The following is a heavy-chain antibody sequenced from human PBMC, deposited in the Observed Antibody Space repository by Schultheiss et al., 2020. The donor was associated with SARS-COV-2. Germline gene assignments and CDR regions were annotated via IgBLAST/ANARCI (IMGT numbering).Heavy chain of an antibody. J-gene: IGHJ5*02. CDR1: GGSISSGSYY. D-gene: IGHD1-26*01. V-gene: IGHV4-61*02. CDR3: ARDWGLSGSYLGIGWFDP. CDR2: IFPSGVT. Sequence: SETLSLTCTASGGSISSGSYYWSWIRQPDGQGLEWIGSIFPSGVTNYNPALKSRVNMAADMSKNQFSLKLSSVTAADTAVYYCARDWGLSGSYLGIGWFDPWGQGSLVTVSS.